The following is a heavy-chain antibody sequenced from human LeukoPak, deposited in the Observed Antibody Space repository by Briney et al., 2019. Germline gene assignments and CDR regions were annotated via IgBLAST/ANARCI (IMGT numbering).Heavy chain of an antibody. Sequence: SETLSLTCTVSGGSISSYYWSWIRQPPGKGLEGIGYISYSGSTNYNPSLKSRVTISVDTSKNQFSLKLSSVTAADTAVYYCARASIAAAGTSDYWGQGTLVTVSS. V-gene: IGHV4-59*01. D-gene: IGHD6-13*01. CDR2: ISYSGST. CDR1: GGSISSYY. J-gene: IGHJ4*02. CDR3: ARASIAAAGTSDY.